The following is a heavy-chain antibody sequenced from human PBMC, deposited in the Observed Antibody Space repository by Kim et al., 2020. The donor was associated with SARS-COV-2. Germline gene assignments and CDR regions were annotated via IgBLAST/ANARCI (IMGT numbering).Heavy chain of an antibody. CDR1: GFTFSSYS. J-gene: IGHJ6*02. D-gene: IGHD3-10*01. Sequence: GGSLRLSCAASGFTFSSYSMNWVRQAPGKGLEWVSSISSSSSYIYYADSVKGRFTISRDNAKNSLYLQMNSLRAEDTAVYYCARVEITMVRGVTGGYYYYGMDVWGQGTTVTVSS. CDR2: ISSSSSYI. V-gene: IGHV3-21*01. CDR3: ARVEITMVRGVTGGYYYYGMDV.